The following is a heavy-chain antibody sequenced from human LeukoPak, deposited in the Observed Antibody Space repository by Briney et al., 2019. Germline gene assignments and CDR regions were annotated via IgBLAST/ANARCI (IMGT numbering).Heavy chain of an antibody. CDR2: INHSGST. D-gene: IGHD6-6*01. V-gene: IGHV4-39*07. J-gene: IGHJ4*02. CDR1: GGSVSSGSYY. CDR3: ARASAYSSSSGVNY. Sequence: PSETLSLTCTVSGGSVSSGSYYWTWIRQPPGKGLEWIGEINHSGSTNYNPSLKSRVIISVHTSKNEFSLRLKSVTAADTAVYYCARASAYSSSSGVNYWDQGTLVNVSS.